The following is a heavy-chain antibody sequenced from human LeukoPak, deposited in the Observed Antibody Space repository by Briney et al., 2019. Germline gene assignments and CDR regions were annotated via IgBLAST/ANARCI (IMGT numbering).Heavy chain of an antibody. CDR2: IYYSGST. Sequence: PSETLSLTCTVFGGSISSYYWSWIRQPPGKGLEWIGYIYYSGSTNYNPSLKSRVTISVDTSKNQFSLKLSSVTAADTAVYYCARPDHGGTIGYWGQGTLVTVSS. V-gene: IGHV4-59*08. CDR3: ARPDHGGTIGY. D-gene: IGHD4/OR15-4a*01. J-gene: IGHJ4*02. CDR1: GGSISSYY.